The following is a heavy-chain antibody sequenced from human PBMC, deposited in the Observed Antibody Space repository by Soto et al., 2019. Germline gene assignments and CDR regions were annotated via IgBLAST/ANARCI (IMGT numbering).Heavy chain of an antibody. CDR3: TTYSGYGMDV. CDR1: GFIVSSQY. CDR2: IYTGGST. V-gene: IGHV3-53*02. Sequence: EVQMVETGGGLIQPGGSLRLSCAVSGFIVSSQYMTWVRQAPGKGLEWVSVIYTGGSTHYADSARGRFTISRDSSKNTLYLQMNSLGSEDAAVYYCTTYSGYGMDVGGQCTTVPVSS. J-gene: IGHJ6*02. D-gene: IGHD2-21*01.